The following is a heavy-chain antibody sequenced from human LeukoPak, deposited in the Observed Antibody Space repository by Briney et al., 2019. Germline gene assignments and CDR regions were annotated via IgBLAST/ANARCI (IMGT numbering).Heavy chain of an antibody. CDR1: GLTLSNYS. D-gene: IGHD1-26*01. CDR3: ARVLSRGGSSRGLAY. J-gene: IGHJ4*02. V-gene: IGHV3-21*01. Sequence: GGSLRLSCAASGLTLSNYSLNWVRQAPGKGLEWVSFISSSSYIYYADSVKGRFTISRDNAKNSVYLQMNSLRAEDTALYYCARVLSRGGSSRGLAYWGQGTLVTVSS. CDR2: ISSSSYI.